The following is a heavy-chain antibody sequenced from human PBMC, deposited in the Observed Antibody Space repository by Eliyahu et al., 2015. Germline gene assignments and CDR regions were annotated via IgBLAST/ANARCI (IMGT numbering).Heavy chain of an antibody. J-gene: IGHJ6*03. CDR2: INHSGST. V-gene: IGHV4-34*01. CDR3: ARRETMVRGVIVNYYYYYMDV. D-gene: IGHD3-10*01. Sequence: QVQLQQWGAGLLKPSETLSLTCAVYGGSFSGYYWSWIRQPPGKGLEWIGEINHSGSTNYNPSLKSRVTISVDTSKNQFSLKLSSVTAADTAVYYCARRETMVRGVIVNYYYYYMDVWGKGTTVTVSS. CDR1: GGSFSGYY.